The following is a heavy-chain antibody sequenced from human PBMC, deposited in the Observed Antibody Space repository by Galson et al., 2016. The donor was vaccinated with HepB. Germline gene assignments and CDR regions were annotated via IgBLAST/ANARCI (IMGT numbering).Heavy chain of an antibody. CDR1: GFTFRTYS. Sequence: SLRLSCAASGFTFRTYSMNWVRQAPGKGLEWVSVISSSVSYIYYADSVKGRFTISRDNAKNSLYLQMNSLRVEDTAVYYCARDGGFCSDATCYYRKRWGQGTLVAVSS. V-gene: IGHV3-21*01. CDR2: ISSSVSYI. CDR3: ARDGGFCSDATCYYRKR. D-gene: IGHD2-15*01. J-gene: IGHJ1*01.